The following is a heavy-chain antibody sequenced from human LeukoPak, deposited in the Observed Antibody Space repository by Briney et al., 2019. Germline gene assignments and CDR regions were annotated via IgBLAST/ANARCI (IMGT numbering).Heavy chain of an antibody. CDR3: ARVPPYGDYVLFDY. D-gene: IGHD4-17*01. CDR2: IYYSGST. Sequence: SETLSLTCTVSGGSISSSNYYWGWIRQPPGKGLEWIGYIYYSGSTNYNPSLKSRVTISVDTSKNQFSLKLSSVTAADTAVYYCARVPPYGDYVLFDYWGQGTLVTVSS. CDR1: GGSISSSNYY. V-gene: IGHV4-61*05. J-gene: IGHJ4*02.